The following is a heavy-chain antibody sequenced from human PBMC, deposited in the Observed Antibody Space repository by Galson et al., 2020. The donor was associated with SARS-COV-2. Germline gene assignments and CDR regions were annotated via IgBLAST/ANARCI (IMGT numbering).Heavy chain of an antibody. D-gene: IGHD6-19*01. Sequence: GGSLRLSCAASGFTFSTYWMSWVRQAPGKGLEWVAIINQDGSERYYVDSVKGRFTISRDSAKNSLYLQMNSLRAEDTAVYYCARPNTVAGTPPSYWCFDLWGRGTLVTVSS. V-gene: IGHV3-7*01. CDR3: ARPNTVAGTPPSYWCFDL. CDR2: INQDGSER. CDR1: GFTFSTYW. J-gene: IGHJ2*01.